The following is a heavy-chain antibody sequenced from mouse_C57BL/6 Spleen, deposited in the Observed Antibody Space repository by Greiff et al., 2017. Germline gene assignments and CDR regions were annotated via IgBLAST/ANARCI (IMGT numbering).Heavy chain of an antibody. CDR1: GYTFTDYY. J-gene: IGHJ4*01. CDR3: ARLVGDY. CDR2: INPNNGGT. V-gene: IGHV1-26*01. Sequence: EVQLQQSGPELVKPGASVKISCKASGYTFTDYYMNWVKQSHGKSLEWIGDINPNNGGTSYNQKFKGKATLTVDKSSSTAYMELRSLTSEDSAVYYCARLVGDYWGQGTSVTVSS.